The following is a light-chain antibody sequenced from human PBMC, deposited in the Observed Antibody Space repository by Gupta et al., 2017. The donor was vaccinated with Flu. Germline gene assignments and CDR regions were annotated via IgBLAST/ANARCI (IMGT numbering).Light chain of an antibody. CDR2: SAS. V-gene: IGKV1-39*01. CDR1: EFISSY. Sequence: DIQLTQSPSSLSASVGDRVTITCRASEFISSYLHWYQHKPGKAPKLLIYSASSLQSGVPARFSGSRSGTEFTLTINSLRPEDFATYYCQQSYVTPPGSITFGQGTRLEIK. J-gene: IGKJ5*01. CDR3: QQSYVTPPGSIT.